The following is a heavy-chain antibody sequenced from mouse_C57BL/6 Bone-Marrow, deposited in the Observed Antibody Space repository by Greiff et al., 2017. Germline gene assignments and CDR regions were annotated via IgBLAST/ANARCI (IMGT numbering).Heavy chain of an antibody. CDR3: ARPDLDYFDY. CDR2: ISNLAYSI. Sequence: EVQLVESGGGLVQPGGSLKLSCAASGFTFSDYGMAWVRQAPRKGPAWVAFISNLAYSIYYADTVTGRFTISRENAKNTLYLEMSSLRSEDTAMYYCARPDLDYFDYWGQGTTLTVSS. J-gene: IGHJ2*01. CDR1: GFTFSDYG. V-gene: IGHV5-15*01.